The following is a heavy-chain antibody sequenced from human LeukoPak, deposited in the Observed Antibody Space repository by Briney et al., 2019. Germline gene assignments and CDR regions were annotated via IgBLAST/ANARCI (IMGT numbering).Heavy chain of an antibody. V-gene: IGHV1-2*02. CDR1: GYTFTSYY. CDR2: INPNSGGT. D-gene: IGHD2-21*01. Sequence: ASVKVSCKASGYTFTSYYMHWVRQAPGQGLEWMGWINPNSGGTNYAQKFQGRVTMTRDTSISTAYMELSRLRSDDTAVYYCARVYRRAYCGGDCYDYWGQGTLVTVSS. CDR3: ARVYRRAYCGGDCYDY. J-gene: IGHJ4*02.